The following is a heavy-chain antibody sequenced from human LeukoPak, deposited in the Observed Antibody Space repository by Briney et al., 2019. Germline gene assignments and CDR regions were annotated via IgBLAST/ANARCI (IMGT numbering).Heavy chain of an antibody. J-gene: IGHJ3*02. Sequence: PGGSLRLSCAASGFTFSGYSMNWVRQAPGKGLEWVSSISSSSSYIYYADSVKGRFTISRDNSKNSLYLQMNSLRTEDTALYYCAKADGGYAFDIWGQGTMVTVSS. V-gene: IGHV3-21*04. D-gene: IGHD3-16*01. CDR3: AKADGGYAFDI. CDR1: GFTFSGYS. CDR2: ISSSSSYI.